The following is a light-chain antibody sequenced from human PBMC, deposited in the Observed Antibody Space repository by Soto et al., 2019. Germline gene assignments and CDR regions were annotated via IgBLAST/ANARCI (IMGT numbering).Light chain of an antibody. Sequence: DIVMTQSPDSLAVSLGERATIHCKSGQSLLSRSNTENYLAWYQQKPGQPPQLLIFWASNRDSEVPELFIGSGSGTDFTLTIRSLQVEDVAVYYCQEYYSTPPPLGQGTRLEIK. V-gene: IGKV4-1*01. CDR1: QSLLSRSNTENY. CDR2: WAS. J-gene: IGKJ2*01. CDR3: QEYYSTPPP.